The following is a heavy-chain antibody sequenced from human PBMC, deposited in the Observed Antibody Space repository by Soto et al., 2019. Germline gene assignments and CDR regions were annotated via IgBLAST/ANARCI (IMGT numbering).Heavy chain of an antibody. Sequence: GPSVKVSCKASGYTFTSYGISWVRQAPGQGLEWMGWISAYNGNTNYAQKLQGRVTMTTDTSTSTAYMELRSLRSDDTAVYYCARDFLFWGSRYYGMDVWGQGTTVTVSS. CDR2: ISAYNGNT. CDR3: ARDFLFWGSRYYGMDV. J-gene: IGHJ6*02. V-gene: IGHV1-18*01. CDR1: GYTFTSYG. D-gene: IGHD7-27*01.